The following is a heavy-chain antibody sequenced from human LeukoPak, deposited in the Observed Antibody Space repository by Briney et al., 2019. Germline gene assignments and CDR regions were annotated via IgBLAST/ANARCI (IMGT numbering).Heavy chain of an antibody. V-gene: IGHV4-59*01. D-gene: IGHD2-2*01. CDR3: AALHCSSTSCRNDY. CDR2: IYYSGST. J-gene: IGHJ4*02. CDR1: GGSISSYY. Sequence: SETLSLTCTVSGGSISSYYWSWIRQPPGKGLEWIGYIYYSGSTNYNPSLKSRVTISVDTSKTQFSLKLSSVTAADTAVYYCAALHCSSTSCRNDYWGQGTLVTVSS.